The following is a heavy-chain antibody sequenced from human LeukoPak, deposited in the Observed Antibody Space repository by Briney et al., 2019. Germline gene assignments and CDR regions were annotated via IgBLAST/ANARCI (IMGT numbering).Heavy chain of an antibody. Sequence: SETLSLTCTVSGDSISNYYWSWIRQPPGEGLEWIGCIYYSGTPKYNPSLKSRVTISVDTSKNQFSLHLSSVTAADTAVYYCARTGDRTGYYYYYMDVWAKGPRSPSP. D-gene: IGHD7-27*01. CDR2: IYYSGTP. CDR3: ARTGDRTGYYYYYMDV. CDR1: GDSISNYY. J-gene: IGHJ6*03. V-gene: IGHV4-59*01.